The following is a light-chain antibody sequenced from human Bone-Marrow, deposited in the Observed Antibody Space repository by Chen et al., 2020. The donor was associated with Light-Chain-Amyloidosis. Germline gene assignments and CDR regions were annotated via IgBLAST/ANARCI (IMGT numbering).Light chain of an antibody. J-gene: IGLJ2*01. CDR3: SSYTSSSNVV. CDR1: SSDVGGYNY. V-gene: IGLV2-14*03. Sequence: QSALTQPASVSGSPGPSITISCTGTSSDVGGYNYVSWYQQHPGKAPKLMIYDVSNRPSGVSNRFSGSKSGNTASLTISGRQAEDEADYYCSSYTSSSNVVFGGGTKLTVL. CDR2: DVS.